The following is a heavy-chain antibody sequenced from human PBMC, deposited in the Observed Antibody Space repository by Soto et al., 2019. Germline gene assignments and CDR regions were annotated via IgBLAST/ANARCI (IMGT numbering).Heavy chain of an antibody. D-gene: IGHD2-2*01. J-gene: IGHJ5*02. CDR3: ARVRLVVVPAARLNWFDP. CDR2: IYYSGST. CDR1: GGSISSGGYY. Sequence: SETLSLTCTVSGGSISSGGYYWSWIRQHPGKGLEWIGYIYYSGSTYYNPSLKSRVTISVDTSKNQFSLKLSYVTAADTAVYYCARVRLVVVPAARLNWFDPWGQGTLVTVSS. V-gene: IGHV4-31*03.